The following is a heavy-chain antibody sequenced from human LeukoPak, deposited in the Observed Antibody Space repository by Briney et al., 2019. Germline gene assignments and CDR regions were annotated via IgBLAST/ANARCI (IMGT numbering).Heavy chain of an antibody. CDR2: IIPIFGTA. J-gene: IGHJ4*02. D-gene: IGHD3-22*01. Sequence: SVKVSCKASGGTFSSYAISWVRQAPGQGLERMGGIIPIFGTANYAQKFQGRVTITPDESTSTAYMELSSLRSEDTAVYYCAVKYDSSGYSPWGFDYWGQGTLVTVSS. V-gene: IGHV1-69*13. CDR1: GGTFSSYA. CDR3: AVKYDSSGYSPWGFDY.